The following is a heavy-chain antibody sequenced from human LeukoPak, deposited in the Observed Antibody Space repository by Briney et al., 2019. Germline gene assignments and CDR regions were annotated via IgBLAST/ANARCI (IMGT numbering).Heavy chain of an antibody. J-gene: IGHJ4*02. D-gene: IGHD2-2*01. CDR2: IWSDGSNK. CDR1: GFTFSNYG. CDR3: AREGPYCSSSSCYIDY. V-gene: IGHV3-33*01. Sequence: GSLRLSCAASGFTFSNYGMHWVRQSPGKGLEWVAVIWSDGSNKYYVDSVKGRFSISRDNSRNTLYLQMNSLRADDTAVYYCAREGPYCSSSSCYIDYWGQGTLVTVSS.